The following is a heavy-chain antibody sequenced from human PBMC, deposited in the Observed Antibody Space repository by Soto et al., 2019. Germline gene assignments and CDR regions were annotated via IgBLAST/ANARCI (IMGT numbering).Heavy chain of an antibody. CDR1: GYSIKTYNW. J-gene: IGHJ4*02. CDR2: IYYTGTT. V-gene: IGHV4-28*01. D-gene: IGHD2-8*01. CDR3: AGTSGLKNGHLDY. Sequence: SETLSLTCAVPGYSIKTYNWWAWIRQPPGKGLEWVGYIYYTGTTYYSLSLKSRVTMSVDTARDQFSLKVSSVTAADTAMYYCAGTSGLKNGHLDYWGQGTLVTVSS.